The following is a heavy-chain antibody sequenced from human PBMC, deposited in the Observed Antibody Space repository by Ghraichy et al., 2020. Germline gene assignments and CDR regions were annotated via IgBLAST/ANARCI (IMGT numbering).Heavy chain of an antibody. Sequence: GGSLRLSCAASGFTFSNYAMSWVRQVPGKGLEWVSSIGDSDIRTHYSDSVKGRFTISRDNSKNTLYLQLNSLRAEDTAVYYCAKDFREYSGYFYHFDYWGQGTLVTVSS. V-gene: IGHV3-23*01. J-gene: IGHJ4*02. CDR1: GFTFSNYA. CDR3: AKDFREYSGYFYHFDY. D-gene: IGHD5-12*01. CDR2: IGDSDIRT.